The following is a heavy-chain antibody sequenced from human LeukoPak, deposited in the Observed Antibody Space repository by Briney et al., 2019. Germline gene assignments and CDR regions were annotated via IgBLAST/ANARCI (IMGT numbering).Heavy chain of an antibody. Sequence: GGSLRLSCAASGFTFTNYAMSWVRQAPGKGLEWVSAISASGGSTYYADSVKGRFTISRDNSKNTLYLQMNSLRAEDTAVYYCVKDERGYSYGYFRGQGTLVTVSS. D-gene: IGHD5-18*01. J-gene: IGHJ4*02. CDR3: VKDERGYSYGYF. CDR2: ISASGGST. V-gene: IGHV3-23*01. CDR1: GFTFTNYA.